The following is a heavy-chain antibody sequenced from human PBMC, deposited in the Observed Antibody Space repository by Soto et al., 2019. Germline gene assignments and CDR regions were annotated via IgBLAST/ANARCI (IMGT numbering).Heavy chain of an antibody. J-gene: IGHJ6*02. CDR1: GYTFTSYG. CDR3: AREGRIAAAAYYYYYGMDV. CDR2: ISAYNGNT. D-gene: IGHD6-13*01. Sequence: QVQLVQSGAEVKKPGASVKVSCKASGYTFTSYGISWVRQAPGQGLEWMGWISAYNGNTNYAQKLQGRVTMTTDTSTNTAYVERRSLRSDDTAVYYCAREGRIAAAAYYYYYGMDVWGLGTTVTVSS. V-gene: IGHV1-18*01.